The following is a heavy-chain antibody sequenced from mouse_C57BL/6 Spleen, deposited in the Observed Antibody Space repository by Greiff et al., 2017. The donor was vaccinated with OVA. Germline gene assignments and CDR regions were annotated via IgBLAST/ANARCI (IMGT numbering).Heavy chain of an antibody. D-gene: IGHD1-1*01. J-gene: IGHJ3*01. CDR3: ARGYYYGRWFAY. CDR1: GYTFTSYW. V-gene: IGHV1-69*01. CDR2: IDPSDSYT. Sequence: QVQLQQPGAELVMPGASVKLSCKASGYTFTSYWMHWVKQRPGQGLEWIGEIDPSDSYTNYNQKFKGKSTLTVDKSSSTAYMQLSSLTSEDSAVYYCARGYYYGRWFAYGGKGTLVTVSA.